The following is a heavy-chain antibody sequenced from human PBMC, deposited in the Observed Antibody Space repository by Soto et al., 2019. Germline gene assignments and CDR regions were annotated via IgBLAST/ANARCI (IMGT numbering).Heavy chain of an antibody. CDR2: INHSGST. CDR1: GGSFSGYY. CDR3: ARALDCGGSNCYSKDFDY. V-gene: IGHV4-34*01. J-gene: IGHJ4*02. D-gene: IGHD2-15*01. Sequence: SETLSLTCAVYGGSFSGYYWTWIRQPPGKGLEWIGEINHSGSTNYNPSLKSRVTLSVDTSKNQFYLKLSSVTAADTAVYYCARALDCGGSNCYSKDFDYWGQGTLVTVSS.